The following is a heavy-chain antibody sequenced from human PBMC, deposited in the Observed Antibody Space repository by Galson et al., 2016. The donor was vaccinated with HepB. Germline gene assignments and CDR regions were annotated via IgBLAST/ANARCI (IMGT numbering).Heavy chain of an antibody. CDR2: LSGFGGGP. CDR1: GFTFTNYA. V-gene: IGHV3-23*01. CDR3: AKGWSGGGYTPLGY. D-gene: IGHD5-12*01. Sequence: SLRLSCAASGFTFTNYAMSWVRQAPGKGLEWVSSLSGFGGGPYYADSVKGRFTASRDNSKDTHYLQMNSRRAEDTAIYYFAKGWSGGGYTPLGYWGQGTLVTVSS. J-gene: IGHJ4*02.